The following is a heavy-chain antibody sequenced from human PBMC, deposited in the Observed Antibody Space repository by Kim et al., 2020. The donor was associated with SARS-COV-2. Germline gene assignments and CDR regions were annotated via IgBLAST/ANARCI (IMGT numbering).Heavy chain of an antibody. D-gene: IGHD7-27*01. CDR1: GFTVSSNY. CDR3: HWVLVGYYFDY. Sequence: GGSLRLSCAASGFTVSSNYMSWVRQAPGKGLEWVSVIYSGGSTYYADSVKGRFTISRDNSKNTLYLQMNSLRAEDTAVYYCHWVLVGYYFDYWGQGTLVTVSS. J-gene: IGHJ4*02. V-gene: IGHV3-66*01. CDR2: IYSGGST.